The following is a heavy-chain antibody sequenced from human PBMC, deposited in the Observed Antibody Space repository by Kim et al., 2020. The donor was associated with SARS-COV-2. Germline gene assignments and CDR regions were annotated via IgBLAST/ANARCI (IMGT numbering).Heavy chain of an antibody. Sequence: NPSLKSRVTISVDTSKNQFSLKLSSVTAADTAVYYCARGQRPMVRGVIGYWGQGTLVTVSS. D-gene: IGHD3-10*01. CDR3: ARGQRPMVRGVIGY. V-gene: IGHV4-34*01. J-gene: IGHJ4*02.